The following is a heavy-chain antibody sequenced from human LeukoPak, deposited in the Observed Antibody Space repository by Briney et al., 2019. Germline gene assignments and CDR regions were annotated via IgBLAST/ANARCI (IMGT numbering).Heavy chain of an antibody. Sequence: PGGSLRLSCAASGFSFSSYGMHWVRQAPGKGLEWVAVISYDGSNKYYADSVKGRFTISRDNSKNTLYLQMNSLRAEDTAVYYCARDRYDFWSGYYYYYNYGMDVWGQGTTVTVSS. CDR1: GFSFSSYG. J-gene: IGHJ6*02. D-gene: IGHD3-3*01. V-gene: IGHV3-30*03. CDR3: ARDRYDFWSGYYYYYNYGMDV. CDR2: ISYDGSNK.